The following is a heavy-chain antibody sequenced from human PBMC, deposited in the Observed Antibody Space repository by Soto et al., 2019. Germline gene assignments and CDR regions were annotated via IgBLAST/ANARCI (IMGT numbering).Heavy chain of an antibody. CDR1: GLTFSNAW. J-gene: IGHJ4*02. Sequence: PVGSLRLSCSASGLTFSNAWMTWVRQAPGNGLDWVGRIKSKPDGGTTDYAAPVKGRFTISRDDSKNMVYLQMSSLKSEDTAVYYCTTDLDRSVDDFWGQGTLVTVSS. CDR3: TTDLDRSVDDF. CDR2: IKSKPDGGTT. V-gene: IGHV3-15*01. D-gene: IGHD1-26*01.